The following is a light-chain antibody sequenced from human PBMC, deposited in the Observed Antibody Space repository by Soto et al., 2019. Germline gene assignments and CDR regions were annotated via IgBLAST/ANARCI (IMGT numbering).Light chain of an antibody. CDR1: SSDVGGYND. Sequence: QSALTQPASVSGSPGQSVTISCTGTSSDVGGYNDVSWYQQHPGKAPKLMIYDVSNRPSGVSHRFSGSKSANTASLTICGLQAEDDAYYYRSSYTSRSALDVFGTGTKLTVL. J-gene: IGLJ1*01. V-gene: IGLV2-14*01. CDR3: SSYTSRSALDV. CDR2: DVS.